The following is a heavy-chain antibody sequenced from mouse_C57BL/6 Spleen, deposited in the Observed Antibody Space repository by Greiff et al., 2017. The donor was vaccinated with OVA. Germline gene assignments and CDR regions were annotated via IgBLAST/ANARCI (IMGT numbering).Heavy chain of an antibody. J-gene: IGHJ3*01. CDR1: GYTFTSYW. CDR2: IYPGSGST. D-gene: IGHD3-3*01. Sequence: QVQLQQPGAELVKPGASVKMSCKASGYTFTSYWITWVKQRPGQGLEWIGDIYPGSGSTNYNEKFKSKATLTVDTSSSTAYMQLSSLTSEDSAVYYCARGGDREGWFAYWGQGTLVTVSA. V-gene: IGHV1-55*01. CDR3: ARGGDREGWFAY.